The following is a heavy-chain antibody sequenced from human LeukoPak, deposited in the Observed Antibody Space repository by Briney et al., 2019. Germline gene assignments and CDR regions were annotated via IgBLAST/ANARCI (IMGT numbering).Heavy chain of an antibody. D-gene: IGHD1-26*01. CDR3: ARDGRYSGSYYLDY. V-gene: IGHV3-72*01. CDR2: SRNKANGYTT. J-gene: IGHJ4*02. Sequence: GGSLRLSCAASGFTLSVHYMEWVRQAPGKGLEWVGRSRNKANGYTTEYAASVKGRFTISRDESRNSLDLQMNSLNTEDTAVYFCARDGRYSGSYYLDYWGLGTLVTVSS. CDR1: GFTLSVHY.